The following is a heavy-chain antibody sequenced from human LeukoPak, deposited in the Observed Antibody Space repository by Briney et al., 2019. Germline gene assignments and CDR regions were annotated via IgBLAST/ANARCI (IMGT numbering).Heavy chain of an antibody. Sequence: GASVKVSCKASGYIFTTCYMHWVRQAPGQGLEWMGVINTSGGSTTYAQRIQGRVTMTRDTSTSTVYIELSSLRSDDTAVYYCVREGSGTYYDYYYGLDVWGQGTTVTVSS. CDR3: VREGSGTYYDYYYGLDV. D-gene: IGHD1-26*01. CDR2: INTSGGST. CDR1: GYIFTTCY. J-gene: IGHJ6*02. V-gene: IGHV1-46*01.